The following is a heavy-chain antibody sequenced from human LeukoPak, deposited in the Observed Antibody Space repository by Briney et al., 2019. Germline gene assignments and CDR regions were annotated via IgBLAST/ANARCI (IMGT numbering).Heavy chain of an antibody. J-gene: IGHJ4*02. D-gene: IGHD3-3*01. Sequence: SETLSLTCTVSGGSINNYYWSWIRQPPGKGLEWIGYIYTSGSTNYNPSLKSRVTISVDTSKNQFSLKLSSVTAADTAVYYCARLPWSGYPYFDYWGQGTLVTVSS. CDR3: ARLPWSGYPYFDY. CDR1: GGSINNYY. CDR2: IYTSGST. V-gene: IGHV4-4*09.